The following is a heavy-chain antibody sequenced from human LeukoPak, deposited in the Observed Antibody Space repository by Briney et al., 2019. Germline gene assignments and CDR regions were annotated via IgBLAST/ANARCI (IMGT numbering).Heavy chain of an antibody. CDR2: ISSSSSTI. CDR3: ARLDDSSGYPTLDY. D-gene: IGHD3-22*01. V-gene: IGHV3-48*04. J-gene: IGHJ4*02. Sequence: GGSLRLSCAASGFTFSSYSMTWVRQAPGRGLEWLSYISSSSSTIFYSDSVKGRFTISRDNAKNSLYLQMNSLRAEDTAVYYCARLDDSSGYPTLDYWGQGTLVTVSS. CDR1: GFTFSSYS.